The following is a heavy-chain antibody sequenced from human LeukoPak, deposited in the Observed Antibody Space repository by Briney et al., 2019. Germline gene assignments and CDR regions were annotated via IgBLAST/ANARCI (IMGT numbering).Heavy chain of an antibody. CDR3: ARGVAPFDY. J-gene: IGHJ4*02. D-gene: IGHD2-15*01. Sequence: TSETLSLTCTVSGGSVSSGSYYWSWIRQPPGKGLERIGNIYYSGTTNYNPSLKSRVTISVDTSKNQFSLKLSSVTAADTAVYYCARGVAPFDYWGQGTLVTVS. CDR1: GGSVSSGSYY. V-gene: IGHV4-61*01. CDR2: IYYSGTT.